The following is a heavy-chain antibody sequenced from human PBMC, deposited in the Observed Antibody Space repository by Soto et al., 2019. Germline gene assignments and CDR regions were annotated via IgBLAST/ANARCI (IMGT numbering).Heavy chain of an antibody. CDR1: SGSISSSNW. CDR2: IYHSGST. Sequence: SETLSLTCAVSSGSISSSNWWSWVRQPPGKGLEWIGEIYHSGSTNYNPSLKSRVTISVDKSKNQFSLKLSSVTAADTAVYYCARAAAGTGNYFDYWGQGTLVTVSS. D-gene: IGHD6-13*01. V-gene: IGHV4-4*02. J-gene: IGHJ4*02. CDR3: ARAAAGTGNYFDY.